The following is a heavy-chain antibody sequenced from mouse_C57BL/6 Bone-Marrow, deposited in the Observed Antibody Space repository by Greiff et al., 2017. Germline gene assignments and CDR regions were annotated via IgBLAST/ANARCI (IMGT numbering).Heavy chain of an antibody. D-gene: IGHD2-2*01. CDR3: ARGKNGYRGAMDY. J-gene: IGHJ4*01. CDR1: GYTFTSYW. V-gene: IGHV1-61*01. Sequence: QVQLQQPGAELVRPGSSVKLSCKASGYTFTSYWMDWVKQRPGQGLEWIGNIYPSDSETHYNQKFKDKATLTVDKSSSTAYMQLSSLTSEDSAVYYCARGKNGYRGAMDYWGQGTSVTVSS. CDR2: IYPSDSET.